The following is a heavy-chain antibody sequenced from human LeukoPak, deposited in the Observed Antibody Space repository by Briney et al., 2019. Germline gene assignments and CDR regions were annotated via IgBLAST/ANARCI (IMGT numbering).Heavy chain of an antibody. CDR3: ARERGIIAFDL. CDR1: GYTLTRYF. V-gene: IGHV1-46*01. J-gene: IGHJ3*01. D-gene: IGHD2-21*01. CDR2: INPSGGST. Sequence: ASVKVSCKASGYTLTRYFIHWVRQAPGQGLEWMGIINPSGGSTSYAQKFQGRVTMTRDTSTSTVYMELSSLRSEDTAVYYCARERGIIAFDLWGQGTMVTVSS.